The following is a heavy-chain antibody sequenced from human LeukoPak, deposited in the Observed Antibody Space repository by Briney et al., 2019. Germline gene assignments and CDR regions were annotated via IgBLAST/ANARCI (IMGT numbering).Heavy chain of an antibody. J-gene: IGHJ4*02. Sequence: GGSLRLSCAASGFIFSEYAMCWVRQAPGGGLAWVSVISARRQSTFYADSVKGRFTISRDNSKSTLYLQMNSLTADDTAVYFCTKRQASILTHFDNWGQGILVTVSS. CDR1: GFIFSEYA. D-gene: IGHD5-12*01. V-gene: IGHV3-23*01. CDR3: TKRQASILTHFDN. CDR2: ISARRQST.